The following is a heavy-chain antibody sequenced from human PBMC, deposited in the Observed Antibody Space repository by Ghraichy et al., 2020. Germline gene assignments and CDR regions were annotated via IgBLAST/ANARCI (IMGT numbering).Heavy chain of an antibody. J-gene: IGHJ4*02. V-gene: IGHV3-53*01. CDR2: LYDGGNT. Sequence: GESLNISCPPSGFPVWTSYMSWVRQAPGRGLEWVSLLYDGGNTYYTDSVKGRFTISGDFSRNTPYLQMNSLRADDTAVYYCASSRGTYLDYWGQGTLVTVSS. CDR1: GFPVWTSY. CDR3: ASSRGTYLDY. D-gene: IGHD1-7*01.